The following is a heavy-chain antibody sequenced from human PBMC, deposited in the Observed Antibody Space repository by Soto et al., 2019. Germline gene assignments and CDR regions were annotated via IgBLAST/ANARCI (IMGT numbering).Heavy chain of an antibody. CDR1: GGSISSSSYY. V-gene: IGHV4-39*07. Sequence: SETLSLTCTVSGGSISSSSYYWGWIRQPPGKGLEWIGSIYYSGSTYYNPSLKSRVTISVDTSKNQFSLKLSSVTAADTAVYYCARGRKEYPKGAYDYWGQGTLVTVSS. D-gene: IGHD1-26*01. CDR2: IYYSGST. CDR3: ARGRKEYPKGAYDY. J-gene: IGHJ4*02.